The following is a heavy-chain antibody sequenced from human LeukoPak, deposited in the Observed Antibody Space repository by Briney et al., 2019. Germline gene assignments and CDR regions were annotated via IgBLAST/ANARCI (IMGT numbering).Heavy chain of an antibody. CDR2: IKQDGSEK. CDR1: GFTFSSYW. Sequence: GGSLRLSCAASGFTFSSYWMSWVRQAPGKGLEWVANIKQDGSEKYYVDSVKGRFTISRDNAKNSLYLQMNSLRAEDTAVYYCARGPGYSSGWYSDLDAFDIWGQGTMVTVSS. D-gene: IGHD6-19*01. V-gene: IGHV3-7*01. J-gene: IGHJ3*02. CDR3: ARGPGYSSGWYSDLDAFDI.